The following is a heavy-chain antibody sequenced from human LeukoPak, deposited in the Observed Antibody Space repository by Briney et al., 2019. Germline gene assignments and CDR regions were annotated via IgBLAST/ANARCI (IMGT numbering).Heavy chain of an antibody. D-gene: IGHD3-10*01. CDR2: ISSSSSTI. J-gene: IGHJ4*02. Sequence: GGSLRLSCSASGFTFSSYSMNWVRQAPGKGLEWVSYISSSSSTIYHADSVKGRFTISRDNAKNSLYLQMNSLRAEDTAVYYCARDGGASRITMVRGVFDYWGQGTLVTVSS. CDR3: ARDGGASRITMVRGVFDY. V-gene: IGHV3-48*04. CDR1: GFTFSSYS.